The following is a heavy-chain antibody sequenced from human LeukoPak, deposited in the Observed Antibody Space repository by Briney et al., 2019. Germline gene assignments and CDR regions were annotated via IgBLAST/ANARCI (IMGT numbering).Heavy chain of an antibody. D-gene: IGHD6-13*01. J-gene: IGHJ4*02. V-gene: IGHV4-39*01. CDR3: AKTGSSSWGYFDY. CDR1: GGSISSSSYY. Sequence: PSETLSLTCTVSGGSISSSSYYWGWIRQPPGKGLEWIGSIYYSGSTYYNPSLKSRVTISVDTPKNQFSLKLSSVTAADTAVYYCAKTGSSSWGYFDYWGQGTLVTVSS. CDR2: IYYSGST.